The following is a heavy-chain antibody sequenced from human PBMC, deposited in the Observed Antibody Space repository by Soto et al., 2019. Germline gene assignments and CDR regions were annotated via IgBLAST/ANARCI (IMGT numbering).Heavy chain of an antibody. V-gene: IGHV3-23*01. CDR3: AKAVGSTPYLDN. CDR1: GFTFSSYA. CDR2: SSGSGGNT. J-gene: IGHJ4*02. D-gene: IGHD1-26*01. Sequence: EVQLLESGGDLVQPGGSLRLSCAASGFTFSSYAMNWVRQAPGKGLEWVSTSSGSGGNTYYADPVKGRFTISRDNSKFNLYLQMNSPRAEVNAIYYCAKAVGSTPYLDNWGQGTLVTVSS.